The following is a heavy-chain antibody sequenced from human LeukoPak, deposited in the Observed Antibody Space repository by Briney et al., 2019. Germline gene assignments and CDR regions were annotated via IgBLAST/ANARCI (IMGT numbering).Heavy chain of an antibody. CDR1: GFTLGSYW. CDR2: INPDEGTT. CDR3: ARVRVGAYEFEY. V-gene: IGHV3-74*01. Sequence: PGGSLRLSCAASGFTLGSYWMHWVRQVPGKGLVWVSRINPDEGTTTYADSVKGRFTISRDNAKNTLYLQMNSLRAEDTAVYYCARVRVGAYEFEYWGQGTLVTVSS. J-gene: IGHJ4*02. D-gene: IGHD3-10*01.